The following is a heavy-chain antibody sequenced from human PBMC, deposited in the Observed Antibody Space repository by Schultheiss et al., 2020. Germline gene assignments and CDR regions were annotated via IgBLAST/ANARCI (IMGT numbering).Heavy chain of an antibody. CDR1: GFIFSSYE. V-gene: IGHV3-48*03. CDR2: ISSGSNTT. D-gene: IGHD5-12*01. Sequence: GGSLRLSCAASGFIFSSYEMNWVRQAPGKGLEWVSYISSGSNTTYYADSVRGRFTISRDNAKNTLYLQMNSLRAEDTAVYYCARDQGIYSGYDYGTTYYYYGMDVWGQGTTVTVSS. J-gene: IGHJ6*02. CDR3: ARDQGIYSGYDYGTTYYYYGMDV.